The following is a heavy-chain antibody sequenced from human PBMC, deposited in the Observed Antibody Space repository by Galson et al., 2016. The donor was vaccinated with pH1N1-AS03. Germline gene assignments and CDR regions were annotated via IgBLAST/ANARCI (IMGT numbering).Heavy chain of an antibody. CDR2: IVPILGMT. CDR3: ARHENGETPGKWFDS. CDR1: GGSFFSHT. Sequence: SVKVSCKASGGSFFSHTVYWVRQAPGQGLEWMGRIVPILGMTNYAQKFQGRATIAVDRSTGTAYMELTSLRSEDTAVYYCARHENGETPGKWFDSWGQGTQVTVSS. V-gene: IGHV1-69*02. J-gene: IGHJ5*01. D-gene: IGHD4-17*01.